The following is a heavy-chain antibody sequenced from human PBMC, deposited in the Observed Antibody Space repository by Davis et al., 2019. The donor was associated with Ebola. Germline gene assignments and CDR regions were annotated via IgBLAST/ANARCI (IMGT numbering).Heavy chain of an antibody. CDR3: ARDPGSSGFDY. CDR1: GYTFTSYY. CDR2: INPNSGGT. Sequence: ASVKVSCKASGYTFTSYYMHWVRQAPGQGLEWMGWINPNSGGTNYAQKFRGRVTMTRDTSISTAYMELSRLRSDDTAVYYCARDPGSSGFDYWGQGTLVTVSS. V-gene: IGHV1-2*02. J-gene: IGHJ4*02. D-gene: IGHD6-19*01.